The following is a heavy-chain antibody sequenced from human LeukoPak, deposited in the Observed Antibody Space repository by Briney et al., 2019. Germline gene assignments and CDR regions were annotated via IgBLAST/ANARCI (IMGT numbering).Heavy chain of an antibody. CDR3: ATLGYSSSWSFDY. J-gene: IGHJ4*02. Sequence: PGGSLRLSCAASGFTVSSNYMSWVRQAPGKGLEWVSGIYSGGSTYYADSVKGRFTISRDNSKNTLYLQMNSLRAEDTAVYYCATLGYSSSWSFDYWGQGTLVTVSS. V-gene: IGHV3-53*01. D-gene: IGHD6-13*01. CDR2: IYSGGST. CDR1: GFTVSSNY.